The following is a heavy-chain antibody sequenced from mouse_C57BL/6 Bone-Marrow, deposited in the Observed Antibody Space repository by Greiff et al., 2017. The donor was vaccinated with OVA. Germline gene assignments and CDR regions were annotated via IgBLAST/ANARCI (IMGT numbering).Heavy chain of an antibody. J-gene: IGHJ3*01. CDR3: ARDDGNYGVAY. CDR2: INYDGSST. CDR1: GFTFSDYY. D-gene: IGHD2-1*01. V-gene: IGHV5-16*01. Sequence: DVQLVESEGGLVQPGSSMKLSCTASGFTFSDYYMAWVRQVPEKGLEWVANINYDGSSTYYLDSLKSRFIISRDNAKNILYLQMSSLKSEDTATYYCARDDGNYGVAYWGQGTLVTVSA.